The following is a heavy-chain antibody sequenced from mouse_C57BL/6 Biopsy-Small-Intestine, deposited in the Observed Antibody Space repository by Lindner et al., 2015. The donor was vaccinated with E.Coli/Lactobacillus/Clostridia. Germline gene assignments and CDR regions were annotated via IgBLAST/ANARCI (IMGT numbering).Heavy chain of an antibody. D-gene: IGHD2-1*01. J-gene: IGHJ2*02. CDR1: GYAFTNYL. CDR3: ARRFGNYFDS. CDR2: ILPGSGTT. V-gene: IGHV1-54*02. Sequence: VQLQESGAELVRPGTSVKVSCKASGYAFTNYLIDWVKQRPGHGLEWIGEILPGSGTTNYIEMFKGKATFTADTSSTTVYMQLSSLTTEDSAIYYCARRFGNYFDSWGHGTSLTVSS.